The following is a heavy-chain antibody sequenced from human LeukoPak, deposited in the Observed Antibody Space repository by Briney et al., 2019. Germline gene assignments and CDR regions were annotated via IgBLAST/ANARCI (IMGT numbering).Heavy chain of an antibody. CDR1: GFTFSSYW. J-gene: IGHJ4*02. D-gene: IGHD3-10*01. CDR2: INSDGSST. Sequence: GGSLRLSCAASGFTFSSYWMHWVRQAPGKGLVWVSRINSDGSSTSYADSVKGRFTISRDNAKNTLYLQMNSLRAEDTAVYYCAQAPGFGELSDLDYWGQGTLVTVSS. CDR3: AQAPGFGELSDLDY. V-gene: IGHV3-74*01.